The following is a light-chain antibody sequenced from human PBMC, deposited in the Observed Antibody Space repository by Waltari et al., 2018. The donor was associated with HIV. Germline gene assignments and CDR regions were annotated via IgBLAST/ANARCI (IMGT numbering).Light chain of an antibody. CDR2: RNN. CDR1: TSNIGSNF. V-gene: IGLV1-47*01. Sequence: SVLTQPPSTSGTPGQKVTLSCSGSTSNIGSNFVYWYQQLPGTAPKLLIYRNNERPSGVPDRFSGSKSGISASLAITGLRSEDEADYYCAAWDVSLSGWVFGGGTKLTVL. CDR3: AAWDVSLSGWV. J-gene: IGLJ3*02.